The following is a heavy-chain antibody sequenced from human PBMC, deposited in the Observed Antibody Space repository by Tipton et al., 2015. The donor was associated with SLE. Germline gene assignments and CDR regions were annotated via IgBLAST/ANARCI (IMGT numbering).Heavy chain of an antibody. CDR1: GFTFSNYG. CDR2: IWYDGSNK. D-gene: IGHD3-16*01. Sequence: SLRLSCAASGFTFSNYGMHWVRQAPGKGLEWVAVIWYDGSNKYYADSVKGRFTISRDNSKNTLYLQMNSLRAEDTAVYYCARGGHGKWGQGTLVTVSS. V-gene: IGHV3-33*01. CDR3: ARGGHGK. J-gene: IGHJ1*01.